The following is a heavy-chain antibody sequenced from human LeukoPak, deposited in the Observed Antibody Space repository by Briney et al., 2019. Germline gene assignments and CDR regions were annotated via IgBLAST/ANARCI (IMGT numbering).Heavy chain of an antibody. D-gene: IGHD3-16*02. J-gene: IGHJ4*02. CDR2: IIPIFGTA. Sequence: SVKVSCMASGGTFSSYAISWVRQAPGQGLEWMGGIIPIFGTANYAQKFQGRVTITADKSTSTAYMELSSLRSEDTAVYYCAREYLYDYVWGSYRWRGFDYWGQGTLVTVSS. CDR3: AREYLYDYVWGSYRWRGFDY. V-gene: IGHV1-69*06. CDR1: GGTFSSYA.